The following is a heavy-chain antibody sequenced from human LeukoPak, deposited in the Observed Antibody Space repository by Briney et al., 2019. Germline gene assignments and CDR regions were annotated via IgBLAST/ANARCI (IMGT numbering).Heavy chain of an antibody. J-gene: IGHJ4*02. V-gene: IGHV1-18*01. D-gene: IGHD4-17*01. CDR2: ISGYNGNT. CDR1: GYSFTNYA. Sequence: ASVKVSCKASGYSFTNYAISWVRLAPGQGLEWMGWISGYNGNTKYAQKSQGRITLTTDTSTSTAYMDLRSLRSDDTAVYFCARPNYGDYPGTAFDSWGQGTLVTVSS. CDR3: ARPNYGDYPGTAFDS.